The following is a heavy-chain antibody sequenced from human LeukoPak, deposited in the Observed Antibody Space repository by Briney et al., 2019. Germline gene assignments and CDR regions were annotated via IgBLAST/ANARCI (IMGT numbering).Heavy chain of an antibody. D-gene: IGHD4-11*01. CDR3: ARRGTVIHNYYYYYYMDV. CDR1: GGSIRSYY. J-gene: IGHJ6*03. CDR2: IYTRGST. V-gene: IGHV4-4*09. Sequence: SETLSLTCSVSGGSIRSYYWSWIRQPPGKGLEWIGCIYTRGSTSYNPSLKSRVTISVDTSKNQFSLKLSSVTAADTAVYYCARRGTVIHNYYYYYYMDVWGKGTTVTVSS.